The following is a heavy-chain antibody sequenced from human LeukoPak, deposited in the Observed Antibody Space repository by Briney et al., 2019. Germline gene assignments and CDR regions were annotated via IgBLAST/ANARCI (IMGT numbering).Heavy chain of an antibody. D-gene: IGHD2-21*02. CDR2: IYYSGST. J-gene: IGHJ3*02. V-gene: IGHV4-39*07. Sequence: SETLSLTCTVSGGSISSSSYYWGWIRQPLGKGLEWIGSIYYSGSTYYNPSLKSRVTISVDTSKNQFSLKLSSVTAADTAVYYCAGRDIVVVTAISLFPADAFDIWGQGTMVTVSS. CDR3: AGRDIVVVTAISLFPADAFDI. CDR1: GGSISSSSYY.